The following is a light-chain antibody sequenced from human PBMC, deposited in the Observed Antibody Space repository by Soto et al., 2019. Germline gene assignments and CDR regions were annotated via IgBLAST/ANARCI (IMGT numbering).Light chain of an antibody. CDR3: NSYTSNNTYV. V-gene: IGLV2-14*03. CDR1: SSDVGAFNY. J-gene: IGLJ1*01. Sequence: QSALTQPASVSGYPGQAITISCSGTSSDVGAFNYVSWYQQHPGKAPKLMIYDVSNRPSGVSNRFSGSKSGNTASLTISGLRAEDEADYYCNSYTSNNTYVFGTGTKVTVL. CDR2: DVS.